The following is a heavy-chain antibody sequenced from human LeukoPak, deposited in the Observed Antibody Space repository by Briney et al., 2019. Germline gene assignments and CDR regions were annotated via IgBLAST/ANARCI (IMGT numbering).Heavy chain of an antibody. CDR3: ARDQNFHGSGGYYGIDC. J-gene: IGHJ4*02. CDR2: IYPNNGGT. V-gene: IGHV1-2*02. D-gene: IGHD3-22*01. Sequence: ASVKVSCKTSGYTFTGYYIHWVRQAPGQGLEWIGWIYPNNGGTNYAQKFQDRVTMTRDTSISTAYMELSRLTSDDTAVYYCARDQNFHGSGGYYGIDCWGQGTLVTVSS. CDR1: GYTFTGYY.